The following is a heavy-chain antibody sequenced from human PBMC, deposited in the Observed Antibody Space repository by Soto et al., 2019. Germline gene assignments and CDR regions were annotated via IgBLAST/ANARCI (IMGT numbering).Heavy chain of an antibody. V-gene: IGHV1-69*08. D-gene: IGHD2-2*01. CDR3: ARDSGNQLLIDY. J-gene: IGHJ4*02. CDR2: SIPILDVA. CDR1: GDTFSTYT. Sequence: QVQLVQSGAEVKKPGSSVRVSCKASGDTFSTYTISWVRQAPGQGFEWLGRSIPILDVANYAQSFQGRVTITADKSTSTAYMELNSLRSGDTAVYYCARDSGNQLLIDYWGQGTLVTVSS.